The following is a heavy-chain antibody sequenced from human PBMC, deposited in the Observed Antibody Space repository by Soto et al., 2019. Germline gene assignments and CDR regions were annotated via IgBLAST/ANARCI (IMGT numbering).Heavy chain of an antibody. CDR2: IKPHCGGT. D-gene: IGHD2-21*01. J-gene: IGHJ4*02. CDR1: GYSFTGYY. Sequence: ASVQVSCQASGYSFTGYYMHGVQQAPGQALEWMGWIKPHCGGTHYAQKFQGRVTMTRVTGLSTAHMELSRLRCDDTAVYYCARGGRRGDGLNCGDYWGQGTLVTVSS. CDR3: ARGGRRGDGLNCGDY. V-gene: IGHV1-2*02.